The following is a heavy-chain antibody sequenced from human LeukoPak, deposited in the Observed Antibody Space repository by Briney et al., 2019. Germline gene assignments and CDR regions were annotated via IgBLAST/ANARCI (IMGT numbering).Heavy chain of an antibody. D-gene: IGHD4-23*01. J-gene: IGHJ4*02. CDR3: ATGPIIRGVTPSDY. CDR2: INSDGSST. V-gene: IGHV3-74*01. CDR1: GFTFSSYW. Sequence: GGSLRLSCAASGFTFSSYWMHWVRQAPGKGLVWVSRINSDGSSTNYADSVKGRFTISRDNARNTLYLQMNSLRVEDTAVYYCATGPIIRGVTPSDYWGQGTLVTVSS.